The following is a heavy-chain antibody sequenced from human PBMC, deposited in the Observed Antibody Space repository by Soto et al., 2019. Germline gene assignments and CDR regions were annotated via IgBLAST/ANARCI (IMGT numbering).Heavy chain of an antibody. V-gene: IGHV4-30-4*01. J-gene: IGHJ6*02. CDR2: IYYSGST. Sequence: QVQLQESGPGLVKPSQTLSLTCTVSGGSISSGDYYWSWIRQPPGKGLEWIGYIYYSGSTYYNPSLQSRVTISVDTYKNQFSLKLSSVTAADTAVYYCARAGYSSGWYPYFYYGMDVWGQGTTVTVSS. CDR3: ARAGYSSGWYPYFYYGMDV. CDR1: GGSISSGDYY. D-gene: IGHD6-19*01.